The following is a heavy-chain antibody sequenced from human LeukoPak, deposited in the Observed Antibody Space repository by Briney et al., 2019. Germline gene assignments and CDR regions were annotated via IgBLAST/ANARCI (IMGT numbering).Heavy chain of an antibody. CDR1: GFTFSSYE. CDR3: ARVVITNFDY. V-gene: IGHV3-48*03. J-gene: IGHJ4*02. Sequence: GGSLRLSCAASGFTFSSYEMNWVRQAPGKGLEWVSYISSSGSTIYYADSVKGRFTISRDNAKNSQYLQMNSLRAEDTAVYYCARVVITNFDYWGQGTLVTVSS. D-gene: IGHD3-16*01. CDR2: ISSSGSTI.